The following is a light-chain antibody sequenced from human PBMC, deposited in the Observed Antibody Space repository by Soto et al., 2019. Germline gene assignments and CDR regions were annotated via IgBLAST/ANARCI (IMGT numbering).Light chain of an antibody. V-gene: IGKV3-15*01. CDR2: GAS. CDR3: RQYTNWTYT. J-gene: IGKJ2*01. CDR1: QSVGSN. Sequence: EIVMTQSPATLSVSPGERASLSCRASQSVGSNLAWYQQTAGQAPRLLIYGASTRATGIPARLSGSGSGTEFTLTISSLQSEDFAVYSWRQYTNWTYTFGQGTKLEIK.